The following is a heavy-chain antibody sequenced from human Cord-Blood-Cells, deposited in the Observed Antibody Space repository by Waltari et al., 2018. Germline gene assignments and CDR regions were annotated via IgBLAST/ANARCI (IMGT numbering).Heavy chain of an antibody. CDR1: GYTFTGYY. V-gene: IGHV1-2*02. Sequence: QVQLVQSGAEVKKPGASVQVSCKASGYTFTGYYMHWVRQATGQGLEWMGWINPNSGGTNYAQKFQGRVTMTRDTSISTAYMELSRLRSDDTAVYYCARGKDSSSWYNWFDPWGQGTLVTVSS. J-gene: IGHJ5*02. CDR2: INPNSGGT. CDR3: ARGKDSSSWYNWFDP. D-gene: IGHD6-13*01.